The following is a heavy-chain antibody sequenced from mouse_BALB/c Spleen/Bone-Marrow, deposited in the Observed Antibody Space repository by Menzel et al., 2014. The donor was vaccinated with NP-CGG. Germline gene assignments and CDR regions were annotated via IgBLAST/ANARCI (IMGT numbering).Heavy chain of an antibody. CDR2: ISYDGSN. CDR3: ARGYDYDYAMDY. D-gene: IGHD2-4*01. CDR1: GYSITSGYY. Sequence: ESGPGLVKPSQSLSLTCSVTGYSITSGYYWNWIRQFPGNKLEWMGYISYDGSNNYNPSLKNRVSITRDTSKNQFFLKLNSVTTEDTATYYCARGYDYDYAMDYWGQGTSVTVS. V-gene: IGHV3-6*02. J-gene: IGHJ4*01.